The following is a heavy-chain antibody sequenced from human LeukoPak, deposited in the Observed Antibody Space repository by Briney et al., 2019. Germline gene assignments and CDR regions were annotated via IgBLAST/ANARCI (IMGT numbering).Heavy chain of an antibody. CDR3: ARGLPYYDFWSGYYNYYYYMDV. J-gene: IGHJ6*03. V-gene: IGHV4-59*11. D-gene: IGHD3-3*01. CDR2: IYYSGST. Sequence: MPSETLSLTCTVSGGSISSHYWSWIRQPPGKGLEWIGYIYYSGSTNYNPSLKSRVTISVDTSKNQFSLKLSSVTAADTAVYYCARGLPYYDFWSGYYNYYYYMDVWGKGTTVTVSS. CDR1: GGSISSHY.